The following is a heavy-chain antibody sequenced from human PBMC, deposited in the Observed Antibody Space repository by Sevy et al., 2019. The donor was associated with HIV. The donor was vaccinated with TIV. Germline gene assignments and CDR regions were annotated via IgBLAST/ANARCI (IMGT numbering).Heavy chain of an antibody. CDR2: INSDGSST. Sequence: GSLRLSCAASGFTFSSYWMHWVRQAPGKGLVWVSRINSDGSSTSYADSVKGRFTISRDNAKNTLYLQMNSLRAEDTAVYYCARDRGTLQYYYYGMDVWGQGTTVTVSS. V-gene: IGHV3-74*01. D-gene: IGHD1-26*01. CDR3: ARDRGTLQYYYYGMDV. J-gene: IGHJ6*02. CDR1: GFTFSSYW.